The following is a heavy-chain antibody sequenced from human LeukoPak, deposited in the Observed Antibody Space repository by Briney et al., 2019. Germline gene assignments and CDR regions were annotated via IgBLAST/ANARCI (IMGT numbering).Heavy chain of an antibody. CDR1: GSTFSRYA. V-gene: IGHV3-23*01. Sequence: GGSLRLSCAASGSTFSRYAMSWVRQAPGKGLEWVSHITGNGANTYYADSVKGRFTISRDNAKNTLFLQMNSLRADDTAVYYCARVRGQLWFADGFDIWGQGTMATVSS. D-gene: IGHD3-10*01. J-gene: IGHJ3*02. CDR2: ITGNGANT. CDR3: ARVRGQLWFADGFDI.